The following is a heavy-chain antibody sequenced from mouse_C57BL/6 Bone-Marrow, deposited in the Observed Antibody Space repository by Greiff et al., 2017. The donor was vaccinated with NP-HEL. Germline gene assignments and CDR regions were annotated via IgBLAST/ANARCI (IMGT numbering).Heavy chain of an antibody. CDR3: ARESNYVDYAMDY. CDR1: GYTFTSYW. Sequence: QVQLQQPGAELVMPGASVKLSCKASGYTFTSYWMHWVKQRPGQGLEWIGEIDPSASYTNYNQKFKGKSTLTVDKSSSTAYMQLSSLTSEDSAVYYCARESNYVDYAMDYWGQGTSVTVSA. J-gene: IGHJ4*01. CDR2: IDPSASYT. V-gene: IGHV1-69*01. D-gene: IGHD2-5*01.